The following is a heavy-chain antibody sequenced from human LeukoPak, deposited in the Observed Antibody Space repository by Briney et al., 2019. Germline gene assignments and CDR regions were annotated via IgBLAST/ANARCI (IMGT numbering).Heavy chain of an antibody. V-gene: IGHV4-61*02. CDR1: GGSISSGSYD. J-gene: IGHJ4*02. Sequence: SQTLSLTCTVSGGSISSGSYDSSWIRQPAGKGLEWIGRIYTSGSTNYNPSLKRRVSMSVDTSKNQFSLKLSSVTAADTAVYYCAREATVVGATIIWGQGALVTVSS. D-gene: IGHD1-26*01. CDR2: IYTSGST. CDR3: AREATVVGATII.